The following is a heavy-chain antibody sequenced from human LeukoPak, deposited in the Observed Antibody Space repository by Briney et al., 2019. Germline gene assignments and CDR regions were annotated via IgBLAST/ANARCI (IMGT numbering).Heavy chain of an antibody. D-gene: IGHD3-3*01. J-gene: IGHJ6*02. CDR3: AKMGLTIFGVVIHPRYYYGMDV. Sequence: GGSLRLSCAASGFTFSSYAMSWVRQAPGKGLEWVSAISGSGGSTYHADSVKGRFTISRDNSKNTLYLQMNSLRAEDTAVYYCAKMGLTIFGVVIHPRYYYGMDVWGQGTTVTVSS. V-gene: IGHV3-23*01. CDR1: GFTFSSYA. CDR2: ISGSGGST.